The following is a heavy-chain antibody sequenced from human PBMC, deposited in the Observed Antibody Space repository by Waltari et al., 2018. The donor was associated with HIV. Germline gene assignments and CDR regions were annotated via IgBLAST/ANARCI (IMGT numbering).Heavy chain of an antibody. Sequence: QVQVEQSGAEVKRPGASVKVSCQASGYTFTDSDMHWVRQAPGQGLEWMGWINPDSGATNYAQKFQGRVTMTRDTSISTAYMELSRLSSDDTAMYFCARDIRNSGWYLDSWGQGTLITVSS. V-gene: IGHV1-2*02. CDR2: INPDSGAT. CDR3: ARDIRNSGWYLDS. J-gene: IGHJ4*02. D-gene: IGHD6-19*01. CDR1: GYTFTDSD.